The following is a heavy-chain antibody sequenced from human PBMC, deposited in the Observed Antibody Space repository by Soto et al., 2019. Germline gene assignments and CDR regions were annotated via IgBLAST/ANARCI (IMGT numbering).Heavy chain of an antibody. V-gene: IGHV1-2*02. CDR1: GYTFTGYY. CDR2: INPNSGGT. J-gene: IGHJ4*02. Sequence: GASVKVSCKASGYTFTGYYMHWVRQAPGQGLEWMGWINPNSGGTNYAQKFQGRVTMTRDTSISTAYMELSRLRSDDTAVYYCASTDCSGGSCYPPSFDYWGQGTLVTVSS. D-gene: IGHD2-15*01. CDR3: ASTDCSGGSCYPPSFDY.